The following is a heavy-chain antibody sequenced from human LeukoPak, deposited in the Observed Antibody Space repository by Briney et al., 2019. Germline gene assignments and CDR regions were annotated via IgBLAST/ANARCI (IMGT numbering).Heavy chain of an antibody. Sequence: SETLSLTCTVSGGSINSYYWTWIRQPPGKGLEWIGFISSGSTKYNPTLKRRVTISVDTSKNRFSLNLGSVTAADTALYYCARGPYDYFYPMDVWGQGTTVTVSS. CDR3: ARGPYDYFYPMDV. V-gene: IGHV4-59*01. J-gene: IGHJ6*02. CDR2: ISSGST. CDR1: GGSINSYY.